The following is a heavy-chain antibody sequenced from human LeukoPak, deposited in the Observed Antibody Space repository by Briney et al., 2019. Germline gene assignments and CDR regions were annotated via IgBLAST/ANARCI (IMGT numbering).Heavy chain of an antibody. D-gene: IGHD4-23*01. J-gene: IGHJ3*02. CDR1: GDSISSRDYY. CDR2: IYYSGST. Sequence: SQTLSLTCSVSGDSISSRDYYWSWIRQPPGKGLEWIGYIYYSGSTSYNPSLKSRVTISVDTSKNQFSLRLGSVTAADTAVYYCAKFRPGQYGGNALREAFDIWGQGTMVTVSS. CDR3: AKFRPGQYGGNALREAFDI. V-gene: IGHV4-30-4*08.